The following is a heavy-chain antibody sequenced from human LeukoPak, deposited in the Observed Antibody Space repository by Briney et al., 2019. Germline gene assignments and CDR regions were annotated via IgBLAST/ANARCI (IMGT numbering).Heavy chain of an antibody. D-gene: IGHD3-10*01. CDR3: ARAHGEFVGDAFDV. CDR2: MNPNRANK. Sequence: ASVKVSCTASGYTFTSYELNWVRQATGQGLEWMGWMNPNRANKGYAQKFPGRVTMTRHTSISTAYMNLSSLRSEATAVYYSARAHGEFVGDAFDVGGQGTMVTV. V-gene: IGHV1-8*01. CDR1: GYTFTSYE. J-gene: IGHJ3*01.